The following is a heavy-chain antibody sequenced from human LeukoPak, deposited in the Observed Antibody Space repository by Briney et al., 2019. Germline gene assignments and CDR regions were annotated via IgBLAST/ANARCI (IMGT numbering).Heavy chain of an antibody. CDR2: ISGSGGST. V-gene: IGHV3-23*01. Sequence: HPGGTLRLSCAASGFTFSSYAMTWVRQAPGKGLEWVSSISGSGGSTYYAGSAKGRFTISRDNSKNTLYLQMNSLRAEDTAVYYCAKASGTMSGGYFDYWGQGTLVTVSS. D-gene: IGHD1-7*01. CDR1: GFTFSSYA. J-gene: IGHJ4*02. CDR3: AKASGTMSGGYFDY.